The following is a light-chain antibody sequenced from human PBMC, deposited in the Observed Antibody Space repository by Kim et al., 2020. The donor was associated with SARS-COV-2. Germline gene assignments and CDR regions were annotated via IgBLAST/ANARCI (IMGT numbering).Light chain of an antibody. Sequence: EIVLTQSPGTLSLSPGERATLSCRASQSVSSNYVAWYQQKRGQAPRLLIYGTSSRATGIPDRFSGSGSRTDFTLTISRLEPEDFAVYYCQQYGNSPETFGQGTKLEI. J-gene: IGKJ2*01. CDR1: QSVSSNY. CDR3: QQYGNSPET. V-gene: IGKV3-20*01. CDR2: GTS.